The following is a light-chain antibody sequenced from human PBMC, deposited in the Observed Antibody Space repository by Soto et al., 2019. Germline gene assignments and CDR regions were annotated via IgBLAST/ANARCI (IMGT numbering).Light chain of an antibody. J-gene: IGLJ2*01. CDR2: NNT. V-gene: IGLV1-40*01. CDR3: QSFDTGLTGPI. Sequence: QSVLTQPPSVSAAPGQKVTISCSGSSSNIGNNYVSWYQQLPGTAPKLLISNNTNRPSGVPDRFSGSRSGASASLAITGLQSEDEADYYCQSFDTGLTGPILGAGTKLTVL. CDR1: SSNIGNNY.